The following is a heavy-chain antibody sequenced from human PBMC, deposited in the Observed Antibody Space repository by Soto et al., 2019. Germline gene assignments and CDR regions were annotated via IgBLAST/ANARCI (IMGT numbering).Heavy chain of an antibody. CDR3: ARDHLILPAHDFFYGSDV. D-gene: IGHD2-21*02. J-gene: IGHJ6*02. CDR2: IPQDGVDG. CDR1: GFTFSMYS. Sequence: DVKLVESGGGLVQPGDSLRLSCEVSGFTFSMYSMSWGRQSPGKGLEWVAKIPQDGVDGHYADSVKGRFTISRDNGKNSIYLQLNNLRAEDTAVYYCARDHLILPAHDFFYGSDVWGRGATVTVSS. V-gene: IGHV3-7*03.